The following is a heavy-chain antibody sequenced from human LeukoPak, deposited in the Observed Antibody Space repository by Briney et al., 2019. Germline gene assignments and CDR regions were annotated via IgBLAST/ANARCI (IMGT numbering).Heavy chain of an antibody. D-gene: IGHD5-12*01. CDR2: ISINGGST. Sequence: GSLRLSCSASGTAFRAYAMHWVRQPPGKGLYYVSAISINGGSTYYADSVRGRFTISRDNSKNTLYLQMSSLRPDDTAVYYCVRTYDENPLGWFDPWGQGTLVTVSS. J-gene: IGHJ5*02. CDR3: VRTYDENPLGWFDP. V-gene: IGHV3-64D*06. CDR1: GTAFRAYA.